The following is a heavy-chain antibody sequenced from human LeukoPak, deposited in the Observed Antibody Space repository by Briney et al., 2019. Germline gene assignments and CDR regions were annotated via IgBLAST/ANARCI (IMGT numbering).Heavy chain of an antibody. V-gene: IGHV3-23*01. D-gene: IGHD3-22*01. Sequence: GGSLRLSCAASGFTFSSYVMSWVRQAPGKGVEWVSDISGSGGSKYYADSVKGRFTISRDNTKDTLYLQMNSLRAEDTPVYCCAKYFRYDSSGHPFYYSGQGALLTVSS. CDR3: AKYFRYDSSGHPFYY. J-gene: IGHJ4*02. CDR2: ISGSGGSK. CDR1: GFTFSSYV.